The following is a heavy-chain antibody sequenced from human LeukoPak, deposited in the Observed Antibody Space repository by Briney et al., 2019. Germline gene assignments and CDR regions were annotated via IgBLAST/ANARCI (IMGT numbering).Heavy chain of an antibody. V-gene: IGHV5-10-1*01. CDR1: GYSFTSYW. J-gene: IGHJ4*02. Sequence: HGESLKISCKGSGYSFTSYWISWVRQLPGKGLEWMGRIDPSDSYTNYSPSFQGHVTISADKSISTAYLQWSSLEASDTAMYYCALTGNSLPFDFWGQGTLVTVSS. CDR3: ALTGNSLPFDF. CDR2: IDPSDSYT.